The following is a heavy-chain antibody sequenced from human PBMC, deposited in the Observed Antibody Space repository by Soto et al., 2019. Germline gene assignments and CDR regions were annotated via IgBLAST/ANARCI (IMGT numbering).Heavy chain of an antibody. Sequence: PSETLXLTCTVSGDXIRSNKYYWGWIRQPPGKGLEWIGYMSYDERNYYNPSLKGRVTISVDTSYKQFSLKVTSVTAADTAVYYCARGMGHWLRSSDYWGHGLQVTVSS. J-gene: IGHJ4*01. D-gene: IGHD6-19*01. CDR1: GDXIRSNKYY. V-gene: IGHV4-39*02. CDR3: ARGMGHWLRSSDY. CDR2: MSYDERN.